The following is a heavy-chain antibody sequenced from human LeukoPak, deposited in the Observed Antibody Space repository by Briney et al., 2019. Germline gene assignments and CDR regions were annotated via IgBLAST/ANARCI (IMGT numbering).Heavy chain of an antibody. CDR3: AKDDYAGSYYSYYYGMDV. Sequence: GGSLRLSCAASGFTFSSYAMSWVRQAPGKGLEWVSGISGSGGSTYYADSVKGRFTISRDNPKNTLYLQMNSLRAEDTAVYYCAKDDYAGSYYSYYYGMDVWGQGTTVTVSS. CDR1: GFTFSSYA. J-gene: IGHJ6*02. CDR2: ISGSGGST. D-gene: IGHD3-10*01. V-gene: IGHV3-23*01.